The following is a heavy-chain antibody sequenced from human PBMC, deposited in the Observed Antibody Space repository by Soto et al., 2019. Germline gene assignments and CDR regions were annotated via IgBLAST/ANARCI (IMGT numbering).Heavy chain of an antibody. CDR1: GYTFTSFP. Sequence: QVQLVQSGADVKKPGASVNISCKASGYTFTSFPIHWVRQAPGQSLEWLGWMNAGTGKTIYSQTFQGRISLTRDTSASTAFLGLSSLRSEDTAVYYCAKDQASGQGSFDSWGQGTLVTVSS. D-gene: IGHD2-15*01. V-gene: IGHV1-3*01. J-gene: IGHJ4*02. CDR2: MNAGTGKT. CDR3: AKDQASGQGSFDS.